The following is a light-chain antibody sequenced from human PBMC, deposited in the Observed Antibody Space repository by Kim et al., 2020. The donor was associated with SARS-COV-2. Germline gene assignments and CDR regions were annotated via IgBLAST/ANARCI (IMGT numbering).Light chain of an antibody. J-gene: IGLJ1*01. V-gene: IGLV3-19*01. Sequence: LGHKVMITCQGDCLTNYDARWYRQRPGQAPVLVIYDKTSRPSGIPDRFSGSSSGNSAALTITGALAEDEADYYCNSRDSSAQRYVFGTGTKVTVL. CDR2: DKT. CDR3: NSRDSSAQRYV. CDR1: CLTNYD.